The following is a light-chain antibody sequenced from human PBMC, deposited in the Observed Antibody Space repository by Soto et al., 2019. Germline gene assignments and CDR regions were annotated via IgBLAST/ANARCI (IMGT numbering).Light chain of an antibody. CDR3: SSSTRSSTYV. CDR1: SSDVGAYNS. J-gene: IGLJ1*01. V-gene: IGLV2-14*03. CDR2: SVS. Sequence: QSALAQPASVSASPGQSITISCTGTSSDVGAYNSVSWYQQYPGQAPKLIIYSVSYRVSGVSDLCSGSKSDNTASLTISCLNPQDEADYYCSSSTRSSTYVFGTGTKVTVL.